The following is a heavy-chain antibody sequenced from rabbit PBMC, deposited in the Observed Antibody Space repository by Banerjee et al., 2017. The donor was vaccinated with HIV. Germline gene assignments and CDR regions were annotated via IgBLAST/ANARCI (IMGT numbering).Heavy chain of an antibody. D-gene: IGHD2-1*01. J-gene: IGHJ4*01. CDR1: GFDFSNYG. CDR3: VSYDDYGDRNL. CDR2: IDPVFGSI. Sequence: QLEESGGGLVQPGGSLKVSCKASGFDFSNYGVSWVRQAPGKGLEWIGYIDPVFGSIHYASWVNGRFTISDHNAQNTLYLQLNSLTAADTATYFCVSYDDYGDRNLWGPGTLVTVS. V-gene: IGHV1S7*01.